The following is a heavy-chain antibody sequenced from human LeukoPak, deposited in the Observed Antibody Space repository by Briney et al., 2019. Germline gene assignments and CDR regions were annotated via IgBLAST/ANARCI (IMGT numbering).Heavy chain of an antibody. D-gene: IGHD6-13*01. CDR1: GYRFTDYW. V-gene: IGHV5-51*01. CDR3: ARHGTPAAAGSTFDI. J-gene: IGHJ3*02. CDR2: IFPGHSQT. Sequence: GESLKISCKGSGYRFTDYWIDWVRQMPGKGLEWMGIIFPGHSQTKYSPSFQGQVTISADRSVSTAYLQWSSLRASDTAMYYCARHGTPAAAGSTFDIWGQGTMVTVSS.